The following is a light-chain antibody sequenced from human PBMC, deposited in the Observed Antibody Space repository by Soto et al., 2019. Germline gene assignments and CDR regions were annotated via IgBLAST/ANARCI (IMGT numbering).Light chain of an antibody. CDR1: QSISIL. CDR3: QHYNDFSWT. CDR2: ATS. Sequence: DIHLTQSPSTLSASVGDRVTITCRASQSISILLAWYQQKPGKAPNLLIYATSTLETGVSSRFSGSESGTEFTLTISSLQPDDSATYYCQHYNDFSWTFGQGTKVEIK. V-gene: IGKV1-5*03. J-gene: IGKJ1*01.